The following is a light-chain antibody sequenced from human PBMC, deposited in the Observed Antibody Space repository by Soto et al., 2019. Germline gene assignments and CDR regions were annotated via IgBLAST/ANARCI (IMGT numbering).Light chain of an antibody. J-gene: IGKJ1*01. V-gene: IGKV1-39*01. Sequence: DIHMTLSASSLSASVGYRVTIFCRASQSISSYLSWYQQKPGKAPKLLIFAASSLESGVPSRFSGSGSGTDYTLTISSLQTEDFATYHCQQSYNMPWTFGQGTKVDIK. CDR3: QQSYNMPWT. CDR1: QSISSY. CDR2: AAS.